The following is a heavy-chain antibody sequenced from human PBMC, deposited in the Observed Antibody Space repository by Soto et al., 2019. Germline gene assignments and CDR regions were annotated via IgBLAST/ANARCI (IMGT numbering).Heavy chain of an antibody. Sequence: QVQLVESGGGVVQPGRSLRLSCAASGFTFSSYGMHWVGQAPGKGLEWVAVISYDGSNKYYADSVKGRFTISRDNSKNTLYLQMNSLRAEDTAVYYCAKVGMYSSSSDYYYYMDVWGKGTTVTVSS. CDR3: AKVGMYSSSSDYYYYMDV. CDR1: GFTFSSYG. J-gene: IGHJ6*03. V-gene: IGHV3-30*18. CDR2: ISYDGSNK. D-gene: IGHD6-6*01.